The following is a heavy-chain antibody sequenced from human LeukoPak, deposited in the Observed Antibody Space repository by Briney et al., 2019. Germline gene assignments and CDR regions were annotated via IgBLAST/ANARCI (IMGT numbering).Heavy chain of an antibody. J-gene: IGHJ4*02. CDR2: VYFSGST. CDR1: GGSLSNYY. Sequence: SETLSLTCTVSGGSLSNYYWSWIRQAPGKGLEWIGYVYFSGSTNYNPSLKSRVTISLDTSKNQFSLKLSSVTAADTAIYYCAREGGTVPDYWGQGTLVTVSS. D-gene: IGHD4-17*01. V-gene: IGHV4-59*13. CDR3: AREGGTVPDY.